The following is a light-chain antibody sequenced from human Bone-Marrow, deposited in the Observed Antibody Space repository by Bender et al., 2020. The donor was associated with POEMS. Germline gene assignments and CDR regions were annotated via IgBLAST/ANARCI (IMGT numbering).Light chain of an antibody. J-gene: IGLJ1*01. Sequence: QSALTQPASVSGSPGQSVTISCTGTSSDVGGYNYVSWYQQHPGKAPKLVIYEVTKRPSGVPDRFSGSKSGTSASLAITGLQAEDEADYYCCSYAGSSTPYVFGTGTKVTVL. CDR1: SSDVGGYNY. CDR2: EVT. CDR3: CSYAGSSTPYV. V-gene: IGLV2-8*01.